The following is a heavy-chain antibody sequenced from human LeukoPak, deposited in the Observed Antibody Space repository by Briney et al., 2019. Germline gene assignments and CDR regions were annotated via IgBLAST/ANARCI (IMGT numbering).Heavy chain of an antibody. Sequence: GTSLRLSCAASTFSFSAYGMHWVRQAPGKGLEWVAVISDDGSKKYYGDSVKGRFTISRDNSKNTLYLQLNSLRVEDTAVYYCAKDNRSYCSGGNCYGMNVWGQGTTVTVSS. CDR1: TFSFSAYG. CDR2: ISDDGSKK. V-gene: IGHV3-30*18. D-gene: IGHD2-15*01. CDR3: AKDNRSYCSGGNCYGMNV. J-gene: IGHJ6*02.